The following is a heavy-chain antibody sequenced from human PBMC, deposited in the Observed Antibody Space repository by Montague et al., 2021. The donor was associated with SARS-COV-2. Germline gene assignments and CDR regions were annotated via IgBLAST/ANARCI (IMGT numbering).Heavy chain of an antibody. CDR3: ARAQMNRMTIFGVVAEFDP. CDR2: IYYSGST. J-gene: IGHJ5*02. Sequence: SETLSLTCTVSGYSISSGYYWGWFRQPPGKGLEWIGYIYYSGSTNYNHSLQSRVTISVDTSKNQFSLKLSSVTAADTAVYYCARAQMNRMTIFGVVAEFDPWGQGTLVTVSS. CDR1: GYSISSGYY. D-gene: IGHD3-3*01. V-gene: IGHV4-61*01.